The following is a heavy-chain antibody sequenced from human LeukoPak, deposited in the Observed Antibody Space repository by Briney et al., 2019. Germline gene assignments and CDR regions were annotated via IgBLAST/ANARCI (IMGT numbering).Heavy chain of an antibody. J-gene: IGHJ4*02. CDR1: GYTFTGYY. Sequence: ASVKGSCKASGYTFTGYYMHWVRQAPGQGLDWMGWINPNSGGTNYAQKFQGRVTMTRDTSISTAHMELSSLRSEDTAVYYCARGRFDDYGDYDLDYWGQGTLVTVSS. V-gene: IGHV1-2*02. CDR2: INPNSGGT. D-gene: IGHD4-17*01. CDR3: ARGRFDDYGDYDLDY.